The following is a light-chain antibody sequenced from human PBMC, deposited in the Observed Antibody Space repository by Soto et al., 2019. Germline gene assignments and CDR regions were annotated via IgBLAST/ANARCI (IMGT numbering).Light chain of an antibody. CDR3: SSFTRSTAVV. CDR1: SSDVGGFDY. Sequence: QSALTQPASVSGSPGQSITISCTGTSSDVGGFDYVSWYQHLPGKAPKLMISQVNNRPSGVSNRFSGSKSGNTASLTISGLQAEDEADYYCSSFTRSTAVVFGGGTKVTV. CDR2: QVN. J-gene: IGLJ3*02. V-gene: IGLV2-14*01.